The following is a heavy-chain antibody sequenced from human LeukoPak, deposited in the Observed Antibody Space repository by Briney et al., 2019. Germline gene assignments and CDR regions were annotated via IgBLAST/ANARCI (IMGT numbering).Heavy chain of an antibody. J-gene: IGHJ4*02. CDR1: GFTFSSYS. CDR3: ARDLEPG. CDR2: ISSSNSHI. D-gene: IGHD1-14*01. V-gene: IGHV3-21*06. Sequence: GGSLRLSCAASGFTFSSYSMNWVRQAPGKGLEWVSYISSSNSHIYYADSVKGRFTISRDNAKNSLYLQMNNLRAEDTATYYCARDLEPGWGPGTLVTVSS.